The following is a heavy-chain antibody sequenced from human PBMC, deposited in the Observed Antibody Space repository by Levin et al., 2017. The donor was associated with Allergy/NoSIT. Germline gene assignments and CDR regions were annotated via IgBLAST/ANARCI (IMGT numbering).Heavy chain of an antibody. D-gene: IGHD6-13*01. CDR3: ASSYSRSAFYTY. CDR2: IYYSGST. J-gene: IGHJ4*02. V-gene: IGHV4-59*01. Sequence: SQTLSLTCTVSGGSISSYYWSWLRQPPGKGLEWIGYIYYSGSTNYNPSLKSRVTISVDTSKNQFSLKLSSVTAADTAVYYCASSYSRSAFYTYWGQGTLVTVSS. CDR1: GGSISSYY.